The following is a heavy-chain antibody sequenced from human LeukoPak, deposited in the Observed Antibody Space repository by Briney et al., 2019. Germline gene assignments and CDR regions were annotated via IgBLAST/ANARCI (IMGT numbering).Heavy chain of an antibody. CDR3: ARDKNYYDSSGRRKVTDY. J-gene: IGHJ4*02. Sequence: GGSLRLSCAASGFTFSTFAMIWVRQPPGKGLEWVSSIFPSGGEIHYADSVRGRFTISRDNSKSTLSLQMNSLRAEDTAIYYCARDKNYYDSSGRRKVTDYWGQGTLVTVSS. CDR1: GFTFSTFA. CDR2: IFPSGGEI. V-gene: IGHV3-23*01. D-gene: IGHD3-22*01.